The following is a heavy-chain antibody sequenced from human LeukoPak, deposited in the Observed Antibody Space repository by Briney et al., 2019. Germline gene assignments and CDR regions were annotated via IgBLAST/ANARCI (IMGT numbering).Heavy chain of an antibody. V-gene: IGHV3-7*01. J-gene: IGHJ4*02. CDR1: GFTFDDYG. CDR3: GRGSGWIFDL. D-gene: IGHD6-19*01. CDR2: IKEDDSQK. Sequence: GGSLRLSCAASGFTFDDYGMSWARQAPGKGLEWVADIKEDDSQKNYVDSVKGRFTISRDNAKSSLYLQMNSLKVDDTAVYYCGRGSGWIFDLWGQGTLVTVSS.